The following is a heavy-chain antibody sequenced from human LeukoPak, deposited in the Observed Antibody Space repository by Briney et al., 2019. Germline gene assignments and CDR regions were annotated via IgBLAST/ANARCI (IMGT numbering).Heavy chain of an antibody. CDR2: IYYSWST. V-gene: IGHV4-59*01. CDR3: ARWAATTSHLRFDY. J-gene: IGHJ4*02. D-gene: IGHD1-1*01. CDR1: GGSLSSYY. Sequence: PSETLSLTCTVSGGSLSSYYWSWIRQPPGKGLEGIGYIYYSWSTNYNPSLKSRVTISVDTSKNQFSLKLSSVTAADTAVYYCARWAATTSHLRFDYWGQGTLVTVSS.